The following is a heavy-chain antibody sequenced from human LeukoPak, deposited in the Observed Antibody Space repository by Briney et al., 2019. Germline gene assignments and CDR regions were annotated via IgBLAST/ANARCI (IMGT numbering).Heavy chain of an antibody. D-gene: IGHD3/OR15-3a*01. CDR3: ARPFSDLVSSDY. CDR1: GFTFSSYS. V-gene: IGHV3-21*01. CDR2: ISSSSSYI. Sequence: GSLRLSCAASGFTFSSYSMNWVRQAPGKGLEWVSSISSSSSYIYYVDSVKGRFTISRDNAKNSLYLQMNTLRVEDTAVYYCARPFSDLVSSDYWGQGILVTVSS. J-gene: IGHJ4*02.